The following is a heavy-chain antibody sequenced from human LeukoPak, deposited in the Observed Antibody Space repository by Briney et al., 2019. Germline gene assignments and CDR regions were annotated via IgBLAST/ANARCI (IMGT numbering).Heavy chain of an antibody. V-gene: IGHV4-34*01. CDR1: NGSFGGYY. J-gene: IGHJ5*02. D-gene: IGHD3-10*01. CDR2: INNSGVT. CDR3: ARGGTTHYYGSGTSP. Sequence: PSETLSLTCAVHNGSFGGYYWTWIRQAPGKGLEWIGEINNSGVTYYNPSLKSRVTISRDTSKIQFSLQLKSVSAADTAVYYCARGGTTHYYGSGTSPWGQGTLVIVSS.